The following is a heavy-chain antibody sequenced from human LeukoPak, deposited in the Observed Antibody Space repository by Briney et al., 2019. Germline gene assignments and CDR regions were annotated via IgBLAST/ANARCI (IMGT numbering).Heavy chain of an antibody. J-gene: IGHJ3*02. D-gene: IGHD3-3*01. V-gene: IGHV4-59*01. CDR3: ARVYYDFWSGYALIAFDI. CDR1: GGSISSYY. CDR2: IYYSGST. Sequence: PSETLSLTCTVSGGSISSYYWSWIRQPPGKGLEWIGYIYYSGSTNYNPSLKSRVTISVDTSKNQFSLKLSSVTAADTAVYYCARVYYDFWSGYALIAFDIGGQGTMVTVSS.